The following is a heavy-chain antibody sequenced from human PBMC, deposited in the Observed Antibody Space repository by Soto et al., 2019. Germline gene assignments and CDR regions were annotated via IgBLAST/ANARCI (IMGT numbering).Heavy chain of an antibody. CDR3: ARYFPGNF. CDR1: GYAFTSYY. V-gene: IGHV1-46*01. J-gene: IGHJ4*02. D-gene: IGHD3-10*01. Sequence: QVQLVQSGAEVKKPGASVKVYCKASGYAFTSYYIHWVRQAPGQGFEWMGMINPSGGTASYAPRFQDRVTMTWETSTNTVYVDLSSLRSEDTAVNYWARYFPGNFWGQGTQVTVSS. CDR2: INPSGGTA.